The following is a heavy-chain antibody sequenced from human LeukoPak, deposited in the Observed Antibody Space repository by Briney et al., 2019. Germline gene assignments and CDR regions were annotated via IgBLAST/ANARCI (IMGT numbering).Heavy chain of an antibody. CDR2: MYHSGTT. D-gene: IGHD6-19*01. J-gene: IGHJ4*02. V-gene: IGHV4-4*02. CDR1: GGSISSSIW. Sequence: SETLSLTCAVSGGSISSSIWWSWVRQPPGKGLEWIGEMYHSGTTNYNPSLNSRVTISVDKSKNQFSLNLNSVTAADTAVYYCASRMDGTPYFDYWGQGTLVTVSS. CDR3: ASRMDGTPYFDY.